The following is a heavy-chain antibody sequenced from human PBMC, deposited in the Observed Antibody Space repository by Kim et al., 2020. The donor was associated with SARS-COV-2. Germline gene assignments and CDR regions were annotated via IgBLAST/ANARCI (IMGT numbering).Heavy chain of an antibody. D-gene: IGHD6-19*01. CDR3: ASRPGIAVAGFDY. J-gene: IGHJ4*02. V-gene: IGHV1-3*01. Sequence: YSRNFQGRVTRTRDTSAGTAYMELSSLTSEDTAVYYCASRPGIAVAGFDYWGQGILVTVSS.